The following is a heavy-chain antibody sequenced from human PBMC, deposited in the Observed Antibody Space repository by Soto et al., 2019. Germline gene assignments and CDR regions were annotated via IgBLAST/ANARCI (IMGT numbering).Heavy chain of an antibody. Sequence: GGSLRLSCAASGFTFSSYGMHWVRQAPGKGLEWVAVISYDGSNKYYADSVKGRFTISRDNSKNTLYLQMSSLRAEDTAVYYCAKVGSGYSYGPPGAFDIWGQGTMVTVS. CDR2: ISYDGSNK. J-gene: IGHJ3*02. V-gene: IGHV3-30*18. D-gene: IGHD5-18*01. CDR1: GFTFSSYG. CDR3: AKVGSGYSYGPPGAFDI.